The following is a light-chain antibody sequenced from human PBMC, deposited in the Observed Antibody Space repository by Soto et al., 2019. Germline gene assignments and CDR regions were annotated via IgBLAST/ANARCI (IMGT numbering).Light chain of an antibody. Sequence: REMTQSPATISTSPGERAPLSCRASLSVSSDLAWYQQKPGQAPRLLIYGASTRATGIPARFSGSGSGTEFTLTISSLQSEDFAVYYCQQFNNWPLPFGQGTRLE. J-gene: IGKJ5*01. CDR2: GAS. V-gene: IGKV3D-15*01. CDR1: LSVSSD. CDR3: QQFNNWPLP.